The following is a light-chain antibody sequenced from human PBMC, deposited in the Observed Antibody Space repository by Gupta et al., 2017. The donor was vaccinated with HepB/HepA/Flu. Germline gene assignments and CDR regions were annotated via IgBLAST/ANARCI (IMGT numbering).Light chain of an antibody. V-gene: IGKV3-20*01. Sequence: EIVLTQSPGTLSLSPGERATLSCRASQSVSSSYLAWYQQKPGQAPRLLIYGASSRATGIPDRFSGSGSGTDFTLTISRLEPEDFAVYYCQQYGSSPLMTFGQWTKVEIK. CDR2: GAS. CDR3: QQYGSSPLMT. J-gene: IGKJ1*01. CDR1: QSVSSSY.